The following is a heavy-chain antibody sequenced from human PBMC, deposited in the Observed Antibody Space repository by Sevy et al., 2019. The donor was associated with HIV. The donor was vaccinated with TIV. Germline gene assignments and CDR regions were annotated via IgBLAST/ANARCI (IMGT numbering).Heavy chain of an antibody. CDR3: AREPRLLWFGELPSNAFDI. J-gene: IGHJ3*02. CDR2: IYYSGGT. CDR1: GGSISSYY. D-gene: IGHD3-10*01. V-gene: IGHV4-59*01. Sequence: SETLSLTCTVSGGSISSYYWSWIRQPPGKGLEWIGYIYYSGGTNYNPSLKSRVTISVDTSKNQFSLKLSSVTAADTAVYYCAREPRLLWFGELPSNAFDIWGQGTMVTVSS.